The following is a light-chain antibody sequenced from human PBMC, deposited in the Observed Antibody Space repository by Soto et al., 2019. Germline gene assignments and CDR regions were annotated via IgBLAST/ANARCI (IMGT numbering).Light chain of an antibody. CDR1: SSDVGGYNY. V-gene: IGLV2-14*01. CDR3: SSYTSSSTLV. CDR2: DVS. J-gene: IGLJ2*01. Sequence: QSALTQPASVSGSPGQSITISCTGTSSDVGGYNYVSWYQQHPGKAPKLMIYDVSNRPSGVSNRLSGSKSGNTASLTISGLQAADEADYYCSSYTSSSTLVFGGGTKVTVL.